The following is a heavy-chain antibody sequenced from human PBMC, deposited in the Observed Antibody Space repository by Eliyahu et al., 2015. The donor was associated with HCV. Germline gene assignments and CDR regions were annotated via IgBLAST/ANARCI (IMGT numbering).Heavy chain of an antibody. Sequence: QVQLVESGGGVVQPGRSLRLXCAASGFXFPXYGMHWVRQAPGKGLEWVAVIWYDGSNKYYTDSVKGRFTISRDNSKNTLSLQMNSLRAEDTAVYYCAGAPGDEWVRFDYWGQGTLVTVSS. V-gene: IGHV3-33*01. D-gene: IGHD5-12*01. CDR3: AGAPGDEWVRFDY. CDR1: GFXFPXYG. J-gene: IGHJ4*02. CDR2: IWYDGSNK.